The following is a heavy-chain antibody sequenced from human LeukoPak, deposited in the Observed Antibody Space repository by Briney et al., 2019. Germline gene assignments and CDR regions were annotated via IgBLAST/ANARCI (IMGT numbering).Heavy chain of an antibody. CDR2: ISSSSSYI. CDR1: GFTFSSYT. D-gene: IGHD5-18*01. V-gene: IGHV3-21*01. Sequence: PGGSLRLSCAASGFTFSSYTMNWVRQAPGKGLEWVSSISSSSSYIYYADSVKGRFTISRDNAKNSLYLQMNSLGAEDTAVYYCARDLDVWYSYGPRGFDYWGQGTLVTVSS. CDR3: ARDLDVWYSYGPRGFDY. J-gene: IGHJ4*02.